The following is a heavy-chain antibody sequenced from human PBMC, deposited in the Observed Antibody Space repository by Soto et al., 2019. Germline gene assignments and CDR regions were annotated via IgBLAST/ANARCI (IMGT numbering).Heavy chain of an antibody. CDR1: GFTFSNYW. CDR3: ARDLERRGLYYYYGMDV. Sequence: PGGSLRLSCAASGFTFSNYWMNWVRQAPGKGLEWVASIKQDGNEKHYVDSVMGRFTISGDNTENSLYLQMNSLRAEDTAVYYCARDLERRGLYYYYGMDVWGQGTTVTVSS. D-gene: IGHD1-1*01. CDR2: IKQDGNEK. V-gene: IGHV3-7*01. J-gene: IGHJ6*02.